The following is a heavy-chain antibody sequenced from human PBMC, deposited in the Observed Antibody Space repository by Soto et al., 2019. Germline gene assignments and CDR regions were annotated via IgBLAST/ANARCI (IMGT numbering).Heavy chain of an antibody. D-gene: IGHD3-22*01. CDR2: ISGSGGST. V-gene: IGHV3-23*01. Sequence: GGSLRLSCAASGFTFSSYAMSWVRQAPGKGLEWVSAISGSGGSTYYADSAKGRFTISRDNSKNTLYLQMNSLRAEDTAVYYCAKDVSRGYYDSSGYTFDYWGQGTLVTVSS. CDR3: AKDVSRGYYDSSGYTFDY. J-gene: IGHJ4*02. CDR1: GFTFSSYA.